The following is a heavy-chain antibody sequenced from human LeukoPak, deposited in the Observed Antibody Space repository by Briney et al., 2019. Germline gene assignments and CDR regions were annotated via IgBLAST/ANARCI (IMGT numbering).Heavy chain of an antibody. V-gene: IGHV3-74*01. D-gene: IGHD2-15*01. Sequence: PGGSLRLSCAASGFSFSSYWMHWVRQAPGKGLVRVSRINSDGSSTSYADSVKGRFTISRDNAKNTLYLQMNSLRAEDTAVYYCARGRVVAYGMDVWGQGTTVTVSS. CDR2: INSDGSST. CDR1: GFSFSSYW. CDR3: ARGRVVAYGMDV. J-gene: IGHJ6*02.